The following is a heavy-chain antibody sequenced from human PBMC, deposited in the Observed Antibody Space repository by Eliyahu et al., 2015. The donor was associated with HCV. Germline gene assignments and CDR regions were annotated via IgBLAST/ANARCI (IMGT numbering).Heavy chain of an antibody. Sequence: EVQLVXSGGGLVKPGGSLRLSCAASGXIFTNAWMAWVRQAPGKGLEWIGHIKSQGDGGTTHYGAPVKGRFTISRDDSKNTLHLQMARLSTEDTAVYYCATLSLIHGEDVFDYWGQGTQVTVSS. CDR3: ATLSLIHGEDVFDY. V-gene: IGHV3-15*01. CDR1: GXIFTNAW. J-gene: IGHJ4*02. CDR2: IKSQGDGGTT.